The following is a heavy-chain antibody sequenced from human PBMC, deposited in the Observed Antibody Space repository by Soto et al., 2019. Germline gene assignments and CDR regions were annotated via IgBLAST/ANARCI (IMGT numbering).Heavy chain of an antibody. Sequence: QVKVVESGGGVVQPGRTLRLSCITSGFMFNSCDMHWVRQAPGKGLEWVAVVSFDGNKKYYADSVRGRFTISRDNSKNTLYLQMDRMRPEDTAVYYCAKAPGAQHGCDFFFDYWGQGTLVTVSS. D-gene: IGHD5-12*01. J-gene: IGHJ4*02. CDR1: GFMFNSCD. V-gene: IGHV3-30*18. CDR3: AKAPGAQHGCDFFFDY. CDR2: VSFDGNKK.